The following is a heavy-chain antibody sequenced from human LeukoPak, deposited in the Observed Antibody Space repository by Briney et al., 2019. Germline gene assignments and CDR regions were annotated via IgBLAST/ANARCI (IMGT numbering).Heavy chain of an antibody. CDR1: GFTFSSYS. V-gene: IGHV3-21*01. D-gene: IGHD4-17*01. Sequence: GGSLRLSCAASGFTFSSYSMNWVRQAPGKGLEWVSSIGSSSSYIYYADSVKGRFTISRDNAKNSLYLQMNSLRAEDTAVYYCARITTDLGYGDYNYYYYYGMDVWGQGTTVTVSS. J-gene: IGHJ6*02. CDR3: ARITTDLGYGDYNYYYYYGMDV. CDR2: IGSSSSYI.